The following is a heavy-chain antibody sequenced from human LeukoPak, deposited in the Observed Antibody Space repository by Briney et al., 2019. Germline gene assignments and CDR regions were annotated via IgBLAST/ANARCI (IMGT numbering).Heavy chain of an antibody. CDR2: IYYSGST. D-gene: IGHD3-10*01. CDR1: GGSISSYY. J-gene: IGHJ3*02. Sequence: SETLSLTCTVSGGSISSYYWSWIRQPPGKGLEWIGYIYYSGSTNYNPSLKSRVTISVDTSKNQFSLKLSSVTAADTAVYYCARDVMEYYYGSGSYYNSHFDIWGQGTMVTVSS. V-gene: IGHV4-59*01. CDR3: ARDVMEYYYGSGSYYNSHFDI.